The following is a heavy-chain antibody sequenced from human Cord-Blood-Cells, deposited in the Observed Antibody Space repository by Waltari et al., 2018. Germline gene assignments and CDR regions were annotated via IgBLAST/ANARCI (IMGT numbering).Heavy chain of an antibody. CDR3: AGGDIVRGVYYFDY. Sequence: QVQLVQSGAEVKKPGSSVKVSCKASGGTFSSYAISWVRQAAGQGLEWMGRIIAILGIANYEKKFQGRVTITADKSRSTAYMELSGLRSEDRAVYYCAGGDIVRGVYYFDYWGQGTLVTVSS. CDR1: GGTFSSYA. D-gene: IGHD3-10*01. J-gene: IGHJ4*02. V-gene: IGHV1-69*09. CDR2: IIAILGIA.